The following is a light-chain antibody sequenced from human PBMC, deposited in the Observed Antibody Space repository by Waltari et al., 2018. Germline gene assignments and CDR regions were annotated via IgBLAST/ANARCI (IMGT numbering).Light chain of an antibody. V-gene: IGKV3-11*01. CDR2: DAS. J-gene: IGKJ1*01. Sequence: EIVLTQSPAILSLSPGDRATLSCRASQNVNNYLAWYQLKPGQAPRLVIYDASNRATGIPARFSGSGSGTDFTLTISSLEPEDSAVYYCQQLNSYRTFGQGTKVDIK. CDR1: QNVNNY. CDR3: QQLNSYRT.